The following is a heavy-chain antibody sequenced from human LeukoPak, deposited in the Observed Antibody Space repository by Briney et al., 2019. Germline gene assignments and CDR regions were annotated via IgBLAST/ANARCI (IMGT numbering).Heavy chain of an antibody. D-gene: IGHD3-10*01. CDR3: TIGGVIWRMDV. V-gene: IGHV3-66*01. Sequence: GGSLRLSCAVSGFTFRSNYMRWVRQAPGKGLEWVGGVYTGGFTDHADSVIGRFTISRDTSKNTVYFQMNTLRAEDTAVYYCTIGGVIWRMDVWGQGTTVAVSS. CDR1: GFTFRSNY. J-gene: IGHJ6*02. CDR2: VYTGGFT.